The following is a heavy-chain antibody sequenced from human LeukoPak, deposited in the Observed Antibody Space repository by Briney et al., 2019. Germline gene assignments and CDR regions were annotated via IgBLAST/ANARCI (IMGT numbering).Heavy chain of an antibody. D-gene: IGHD5-18*01. CDR1: GFTFSTYG. CDR3: ALDRGYSSGTRA. V-gene: IGHV3-30*02. CDR2: IRSDGKYK. Sequence: GGSLRLSCAASGFTFSTYGMHWVRQAPGKGLEWVAYIRSDGKYKPYADSVKGRFTISRDNSNNTLFLQMNSLRAEDTAVYYCALDRGYSSGTRAWGQGALVIVSS. J-gene: IGHJ5*02.